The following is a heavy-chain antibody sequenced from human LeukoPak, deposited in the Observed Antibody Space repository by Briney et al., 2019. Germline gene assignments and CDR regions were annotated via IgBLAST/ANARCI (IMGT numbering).Heavy chain of an antibody. CDR2: INHSGST. D-gene: IGHD3-3*01. CDR3: ARVFSYPLRAPFDP. CDR1: GGSFSGYY. V-gene: IGHV4-34*01. J-gene: IGHJ5*02. Sequence: SETLSLTCAVYGGSFSGYYWSWIRQPPGKGLEWIGEINHSGSTNYNPSLKSRVTISVDTSKNQFSLKLSSVTAADTAVYYCARVFSYPLRAPFDPWGQGTLVTVSS.